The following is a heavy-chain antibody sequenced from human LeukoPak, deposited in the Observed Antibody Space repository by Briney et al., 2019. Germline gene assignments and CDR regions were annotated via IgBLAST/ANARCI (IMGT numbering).Heavy chain of an antibody. CDR1: GFTFSSYA. CDR3: ARGVGDYYDFWTAGMDV. Sequence: PGGSLRLSCAASGFTFSSYAMSWVRQAPGKGLEWVSAISGSGGSTYYADSVKGRFTISRDNSKNTLYLQMNSLRAEDTAVYYCARGVGDYYDFWTAGMDVWGQGTTVTVSS. D-gene: IGHD3-3*01. V-gene: IGHV3-23*01. CDR2: ISGSGGST. J-gene: IGHJ6*02.